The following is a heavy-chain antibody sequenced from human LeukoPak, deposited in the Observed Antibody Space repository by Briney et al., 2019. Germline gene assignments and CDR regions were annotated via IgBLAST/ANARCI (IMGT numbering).Heavy chain of an antibody. J-gene: IGHJ3*02. V-gene: IGHV4-30-4*01. D-gene: IGHD6-13*01. CDR3: ARSIADDAFDI. CDR2: IYYSGST. CDR1: GGSISSGDYY. Sequence: SETLSLTCTVSGGSISSGDYYWSWIRQPPGKGLEWIGYIYYSGSTCYNPSLKSRVTISVDTSKNQFSLKLSSVTAADTAVYYCARSIADDAFDIWGQGTMVTVSS.